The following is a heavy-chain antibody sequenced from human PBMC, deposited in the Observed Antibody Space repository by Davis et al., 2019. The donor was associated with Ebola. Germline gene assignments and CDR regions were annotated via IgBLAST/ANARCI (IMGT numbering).Heavy chain of an antibody. CDR2: IYSGGST. CDR3: ARSVGYCISTSCSWFDP. D-gene: IGHD2-2*01. CDR1: GFTVSSNY. J-gene: IGHJ5*02. V-gene: IGHV3-66*01. Sequence: GESLKISCAASGFTVSSNYMSWVRQAPGKGLEWVSVIYSGGSTYYADSVKGRFTISRDNSKNTLYLQMNSLRAEDTAVYYCARSVGYCISTSCSWFDPWGQGTLVTVSS.